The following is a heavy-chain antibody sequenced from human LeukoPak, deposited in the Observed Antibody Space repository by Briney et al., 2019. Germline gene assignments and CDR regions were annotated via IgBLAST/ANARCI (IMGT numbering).Heavy chain of an antibody. J-gene: IGHJ4*02. CDR3: ARVVSSGTSFDY. Sequence: ASVKVSCKASGYTFNTYGISWVRQAPGQGLEWVGWIGPYNGNTNYAQKFQGRVTMTTDTSTSTAYMELRSLRSDDTAVYYCARVVSSGTSFDYWGQGTLVTVSS. D-gene: IGHD6-25*01. CDR1: GYTFNTYG. V-gene: IGHV1-18*01. CDR2: IGPYNGNT.